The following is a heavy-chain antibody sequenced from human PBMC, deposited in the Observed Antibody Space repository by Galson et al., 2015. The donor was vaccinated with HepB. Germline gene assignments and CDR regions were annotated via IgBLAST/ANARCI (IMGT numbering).Heavy chain of an antibody. J-gene: IGHJ6*02. V-gene: IGHV5-51*01. Sequence: QSGAEVKKPGESLKISCKGSGYSFTSYWIGWVRQMPGKGLEWMGIIYPGDSDTRYSPSFQGQATISADKSISTAYLQWSSLKASDTAMYYCARDYGDSDPPYYYYGMDVWGQGTTVTVSS. D-gene: IGHD4-17*01. CDR3: ARDYGDSDPPYYYYGMDV. CDR2: IYPGDSDT. CDR1: GYSFTSYW.